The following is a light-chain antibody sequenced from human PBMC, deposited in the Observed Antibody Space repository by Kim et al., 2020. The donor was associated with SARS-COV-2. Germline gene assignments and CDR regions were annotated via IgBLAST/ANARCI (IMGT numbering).Light chain of an antibody. CDR1: SSDVGSYNL. V-gene: IGLV2-23*02. Sequence: QSVVTQPASVSGSPGQSITISCTGTSSDVGSYNLVSWYQQHPGKAPKLMIYEVNKRPSGVSNRFSGSKSGNTASLTISGLQAEDEADYYCCSYAGSATWVFGGGTQLTVL. CDR3: CSYAGSATWV. CDR2: EVN. J-gene: IGLJ3*02.